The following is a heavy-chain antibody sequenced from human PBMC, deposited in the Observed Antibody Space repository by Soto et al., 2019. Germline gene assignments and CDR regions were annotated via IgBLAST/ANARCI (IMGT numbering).Heavy chain of an antibody. CDR1: GFTFSNAW. J-gene: IGHJ4*02. V-gene: IGHV3-15*01. D-gene: IGHD2-21*02. CDR2: IKSKTDGETT. CDR3: TLHIVVVTSVHNYFNH. Sequence: EVQLADSGGGMVKPGGSLTLSCAASGFTFSNAWMSWVRQAPGKGLEWVGRIKSKTDGETTDYAAPVKGRFTISRDDSKNTMYLQMNSLQIEDTAVYYCTLHIVVVTSVHNYFNHWGQGTLVTVSS.